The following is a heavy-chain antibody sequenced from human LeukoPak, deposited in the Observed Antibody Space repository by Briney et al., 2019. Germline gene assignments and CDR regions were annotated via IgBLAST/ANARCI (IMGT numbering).Heavy chain of an antibody. CDR1: GFTFSDFY. CDR2: ISGSSSYT. V-gene: IGHV3-11*06. Sequence: GGSLRLSCAASGFTFSDFYMNWIRQAPGKGLEWVSYISGSSSYTNYADSVKGRFTISRDNSKKSLYLQMNRLRAEDTAVYYCAREFSSGLIIDYLGQGTLVTVSS. D-gene: IGHD6-19*01. J-gene: IGHJ4*02. CDR3: AREFSSGLIIDY.